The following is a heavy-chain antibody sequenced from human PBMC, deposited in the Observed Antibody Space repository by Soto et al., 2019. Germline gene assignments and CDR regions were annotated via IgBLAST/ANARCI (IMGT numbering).Heavy chain of an antibody. CDR3: AKNTRVPNN. Sequence: SETLSLTCTVSGGSISSYYWSWIRQPPGKGPEWIGYIYYSGSTNYNPSLKSRVTISRDNAMNSLYLQMNSLRAEDTGVYYCAKNTRVPNNWGQGTLVTVSS. CDR2: IYYSGST. V-gene: IGHV4-59*12. CDR1: GGSISSYY. J-gene: IGHJ4*02. D-gene: IGHD3-3*01.